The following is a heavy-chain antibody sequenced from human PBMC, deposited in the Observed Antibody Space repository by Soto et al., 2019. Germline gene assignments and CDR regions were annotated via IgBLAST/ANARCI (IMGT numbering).Heavy chain of an antibody. V-gene: IGHV3-7*05. CDR3: ASLLDIAAAAYFDY. J-gene: IGHJ4*02. Sequence: GRSPRISCAASGFTFSSYCMSWVRQAPGKGLEWVANIKQDGSEKYYVDSVKGRFTISRDNAKNSLYLQMNSLRAEDTAVYYCASLLDIAAAAYFDYWGQGALVTVSS. D-gene: IGHD6-13*01. CDR1: GFTFSSYC. CDR2: IKQDGSEK.